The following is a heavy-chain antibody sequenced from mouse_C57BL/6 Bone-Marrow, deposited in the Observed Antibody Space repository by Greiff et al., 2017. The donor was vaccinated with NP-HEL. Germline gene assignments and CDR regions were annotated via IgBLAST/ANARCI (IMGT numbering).Heavy chain of an antibody. Sequence: EVKVVESGGGLVKPGGSLKLSCAASGFTFSDYGMHWVRQAPEKGLEWVAYISSGSSTIYYADTVKGRFTISRDNAKNTLFLQMTSLRSEDTAMYYCARDYHGSSSPFDYWGQGTTLTVSS. CDR3: ARDYHGSSSPFDY. CDR1: GFTFSDYG. J-gene: IGHJ2*01. D-gene: IGHD1-1*01. CDR2: ISSGSSTI. V-gene: IGHV5-17*01.